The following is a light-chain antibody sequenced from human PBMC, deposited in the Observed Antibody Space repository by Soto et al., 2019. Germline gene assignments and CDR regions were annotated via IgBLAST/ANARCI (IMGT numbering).Light chain of an antibody. CDR1: QSVSSTY. J-gene: IGKJ1*01. CDR3: QQYGHSPRT. Sequence: EIVLTQSPGTLSLSPGERATLSCRASQSVSSTYLAWYQQKPGQAPRLLIYGASSRATGIPDRFSGSGSGTDFTLAISRLEPEDFAVYYCQQYGHSPRTFGQGTKV. V-gene: IGKV3-20*01. CDR2: GAS.